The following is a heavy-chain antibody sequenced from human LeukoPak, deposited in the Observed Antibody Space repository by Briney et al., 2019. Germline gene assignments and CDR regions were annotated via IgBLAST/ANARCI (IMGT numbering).Heavy chain of an antibody. CDR1: GFSFNNYR. J-gene: IGHJ4*02. D-gene: IGHD6-25*01. CDR3: VRGPHIAATSY. Sequence: GGSLRLSCVASGFSFNNYRMTWVRQAPGKGLEWVANIKQDGSEKQYVDSVNGRLAISRDSAKKSLYLQINTLRAEDTAVYYCVRGPHIAATSYWGQGTLVTVSS. V-gene: IGHV3-7*03. CDR2: IKQDGSEK.